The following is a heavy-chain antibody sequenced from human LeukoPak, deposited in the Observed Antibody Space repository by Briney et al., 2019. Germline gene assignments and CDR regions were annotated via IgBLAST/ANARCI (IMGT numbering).Heavy chain of an antibody. Sequence: SETLSLTCTVSGGSINNGGYYWSWIRQHPGKGLEWIGYIYYSGSSYYNPSLRSRVTVSVDTSKNHFSLKLSSVTAADTAVYYCARNRDGYNSFDYWGQGTLVTVSS. CDR1: GGSINNGGYY. CDR3: ARNRDGYNSFDY. J-gene: IGHJ4*02. CDR2: IYYSGSS. V-gene: IGHV4-31*03. D-gene: IGHD5-24*01.